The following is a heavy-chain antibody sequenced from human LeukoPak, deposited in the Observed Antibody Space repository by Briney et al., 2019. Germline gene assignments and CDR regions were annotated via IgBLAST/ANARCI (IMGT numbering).Heavy chain of an antibody. CDR2: IYYSGST. D-gene: IGHD2-15*01. J-gene: IGHJ4*02. Sequence: SETPSLTCTVSGGSISSYYWSWIRQPPGKGLEWIGYIYYSGSTNYNPSLKSRVTISVDTSKNQFSLKLSSVTAADTAVYYCARSRLGYCSGGSCSNSDYWGQGTLVTVSS. CDR1: GGSISSYY. CDR3: ARSRLGYCSGGSCSNSDY. V-gene: IGHV4-59*01.